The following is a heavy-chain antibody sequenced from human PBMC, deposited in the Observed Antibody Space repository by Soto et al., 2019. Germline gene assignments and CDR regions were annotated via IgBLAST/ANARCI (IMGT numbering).Heavy chain of an antibody. CDR1: GYAFTNYA. D-gene: IGHD6-13*01. J-gene: IGHJ3*02. Sequence: ASVKVSCKASGYAFTNYAMHWVRQAPGQRLEWMGWINAGNGNTKYSQKFQGRVTTTRDTSASTAYMELSSLISEDTAVYYCARYSSSVFDIWGQGTMVTVSS. V-gene: IGHV1-3*01. CDR3: ARYSSSVFDI. CDR2: INAGNGNT.